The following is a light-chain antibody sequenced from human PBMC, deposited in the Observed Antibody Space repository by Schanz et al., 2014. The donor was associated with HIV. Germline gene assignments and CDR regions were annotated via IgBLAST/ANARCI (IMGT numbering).Light chain of an antibody. CDR2: DVR. CDR3: SSYTTSSPRV. V-gene: IGLV2-14*03. J-gene: IGLJ2*01. Sequence: QSVLTQPASVSGSPGQSINISCRGTSRDIGGSDYPPWHQQHPGRAPKVLIYDVRDRPSGVSNRFSGSKSGNTASLTISGLQAEDEAEYFCSSYTTSSPRVFGGGTKLTVL. CDR1: SRDIGGSDY.